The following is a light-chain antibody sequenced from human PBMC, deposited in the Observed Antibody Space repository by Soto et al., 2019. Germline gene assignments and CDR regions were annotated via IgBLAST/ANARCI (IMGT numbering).Light chain of an antibody. J-gene: IGLJ3*02. CDR1: SSDLGGYNF. CDR2: DVS. Sequence: QSALTQPRSVSGSPGQSVTISCTGTSSDLGGYNFVSWYQHHPGKAPKLMIYDVSKRPSGVPDRCSGSKSGNTASLNISGLQAEDEADYCCCSYAGSYTWVFGGGTKLTVL. CDR3: CSYAGSYTWV. V-gene: IGLV2-11*01.